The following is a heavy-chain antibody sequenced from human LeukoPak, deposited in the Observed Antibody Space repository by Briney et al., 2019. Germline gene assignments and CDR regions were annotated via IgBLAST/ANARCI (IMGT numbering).Heavy chain of an antibody. CDR2: IDPSDSYT. CDR1: GYSFTSYW. D-gene: IGHD6-13*01. Sequence: GESLKISCKGSGYSFTSYWISWVRQMPGKGLEWMGRIDPSDSYTNYSPSFQGHVTISADKSISTAYLQWSSLKASDTAMYYCARLPERYSSSRRLQVDAFDIWGQGTMVTVSS. CDR3: ARLPERYSSSRRLQVDAFDI. J-gene: IGHJ3*02. V-gene: IGHV5-10-1*01.